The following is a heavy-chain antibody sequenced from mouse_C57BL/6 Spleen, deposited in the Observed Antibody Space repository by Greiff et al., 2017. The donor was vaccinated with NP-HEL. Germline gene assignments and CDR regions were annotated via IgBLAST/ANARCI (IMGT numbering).Heavy chain of an antibody. CDR1: GYTFTDYE. CDR3: TRETGTLWFAY. J-gene: IGHJ3*01. Sequence: VQLQQSGAELVRPGASVPLSCKASGYTFTDYEMHWVKQTPVHGLEWIGAIDPEPGGTAYNQKFKGKAILTADKSSSTAYMELRSLTSEDSAVYYFTRETGTLWFAYWGQGTLVTVSA. D-gene: IGHD4-1*01. V-gene: IGHV1-15*01. CDR2: IDPEPGGT.